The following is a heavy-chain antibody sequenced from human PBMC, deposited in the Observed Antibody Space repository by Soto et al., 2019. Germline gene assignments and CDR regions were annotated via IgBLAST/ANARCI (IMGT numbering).Heavy chain of an antibody. CDR2: IKQDGSEK. CDR1: GFTFSRYW. J-gene: IGHJ5*02. Sequence: EVQLVESGGGLVQPGGSLRLSCAGSGFTFSRYWMSWVRQAPGKGLEWVANIKQDGSEKYYVDSVKGRFTISRDNAKNSLSLQMTTLRAEDTAVYYCPRQIYQLYNWFDTWGQATLVTVSS. V-gene: IGHV3-7*03. CDR3: PRQIYQLYNWFDT. D-gene: IGHD2-2*01.